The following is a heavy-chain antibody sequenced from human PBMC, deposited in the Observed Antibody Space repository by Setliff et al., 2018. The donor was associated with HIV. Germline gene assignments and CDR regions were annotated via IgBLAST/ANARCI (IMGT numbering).Heavy chain of an antibody. J-gene: IGHJ3*02. Sequence: ASVKVSCKASGYTFTSYAMHWVRQAPGQRLEWMGWINAGNGNTKYSQRFQGRVTITRDTSASTAYMELSSLRSEDTAVYYCAKGPNFEDAFDIWGQGTVVTVSS. V-gene: IGHV1-3*01. CDR2: INAGNGNT. D-gene: IGHD2-8*01. CDR3: AKGPNFEDAFDI. CDR1: GYTFTSYA.